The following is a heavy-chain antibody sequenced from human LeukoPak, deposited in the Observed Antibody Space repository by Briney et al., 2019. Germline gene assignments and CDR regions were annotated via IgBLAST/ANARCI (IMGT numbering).Heavy chain of an antibody. D-gene: IGHD3-10*01. CDR3: ARVWFGDDSRYYYGMDV. CDR2: RNPNSGNT. J-gene: IGHJ6*02. V-gene: IGHV1-8*01. Sequence: GASVKVSCKASGYTFTSYDINWGRQATGQGLEWMGWRNPNSGNTGYAQKFQGRVTMTRNTAISTAYMALSSLRSEATAVYYCARVWFGDDSRYYYGMDVWGQGTTVTVSS. CDR1: GYTFTSYD.